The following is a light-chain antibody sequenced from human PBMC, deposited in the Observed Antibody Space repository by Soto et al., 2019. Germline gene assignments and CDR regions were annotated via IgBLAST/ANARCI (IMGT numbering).Light chain of an antibody. CDR1: QDLNNR. V-gene: IGKV3-11*01. CDR2: LTP. CDR3: HQRQSWPRT. Sequence: EVRLTHYTSTLSAFPRDRITLSCKASQDLNNRLASYQHKPGQVPRLLIYLTPNRPAGVPSRFSAWGSETDFTLAISDVQPEDFAVYYCHQRQSWPRTFGQGTKVDI. J-gene: IGKJ1*01.